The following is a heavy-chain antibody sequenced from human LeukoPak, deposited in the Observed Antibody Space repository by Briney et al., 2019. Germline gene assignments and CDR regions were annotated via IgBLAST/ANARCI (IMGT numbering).Heavy chain of an antibody. J-gene: IGHJ3*02. D-gene: IGHD4-11*01. CDR1: GITVSTNY. Sequence: PGGSLRLSCAASGITVSTNYMSWVRQAPGKGLEWVSIIYSGGGTYYADSVKGRFTISRENSKNTLWLQMNSLRAEDTAVYYCARDRTVYSNLDGFDIWGQGTMVAVSS. CDR3: ARDRTVYSNLDGFDI. CDR2: IYSGGGT. V-gene: IGHV3-66*01.